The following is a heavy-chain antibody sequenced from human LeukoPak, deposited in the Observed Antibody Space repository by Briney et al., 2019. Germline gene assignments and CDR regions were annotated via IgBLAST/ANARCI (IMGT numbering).Heavy chain of an antibody. CDR1: GFTFSDYY. CDR2: ISGSGGST. CDR3: AKAGPLMTTVTSHDY. Sequence: GGSLRLSCAASGFTFSDYYMSWIRQAPGKGLEWVSAISGSGGSTYYADSVKGRFTISRDNSKNTLYLQMNSLRAEDTAVYYCAKAGPLMTTVTSHDYWGQGTLVTVSS. D-gene: IGHD4-11*01. V-gene: IGHV3-23*01. J-gene: IGHJ4*02.